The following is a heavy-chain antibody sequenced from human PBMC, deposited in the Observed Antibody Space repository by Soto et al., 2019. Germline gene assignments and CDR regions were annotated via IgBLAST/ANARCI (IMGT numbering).Heavy chain of an antibody. D-gene: IGHD1-26*01. Sequence: SVKVSCKASGGTFSSYAISWVRQAPGQGLEWMGGIIPIFGTANYAQKFQGRVTITADESTSTAYMELSSLRSEDTAVYYCAIARLGATNPLTFDYWGQGTLVTVSS. CDR3: AIARLGATNPLTFDY. J-gene: IGHJ4*02. V-gene: IGHV1-69*13. CDR1: GGTFSSYA. CDR2: IIPIFGTA.